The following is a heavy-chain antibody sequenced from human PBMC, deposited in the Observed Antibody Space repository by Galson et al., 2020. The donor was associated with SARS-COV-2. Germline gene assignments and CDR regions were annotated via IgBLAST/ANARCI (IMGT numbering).Heavy chain of an antibody. CDR1: GGSISSGSYY. Sequence: SENLSLTCTVSGGSISSGSYYWSWIRQPAGKGLEWIGRIYTRGSTNYNPSLKSRVTISVDTSKNQFSLKLSAVTAADTAVYYCASRTLDYGGNSGELARDYWGQGTLVTVCS. V-gene: IGHV4-61*02. D-gene: IGHD4-17*01. CDR2: IYTRGST. J-gene: IGHJ4*02. CDR3: ASRTLDYGGNSGELARDY.